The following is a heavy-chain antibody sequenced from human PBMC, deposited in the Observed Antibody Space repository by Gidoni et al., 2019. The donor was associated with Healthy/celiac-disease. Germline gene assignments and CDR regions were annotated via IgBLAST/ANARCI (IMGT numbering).Heavy chain of an antibody. D-gene: IGHD5-12*01. CDR2: IIPIFGTA. CDR3: ANAPGRDGYIHFDY. CDR1: GGTSSSYA. J-gene: IGHJ4*02. Sequence: QVQLVQSGADVKKPGSSVKVSCKASGGTSSSYAISWVRQAPGQGLEWMGGIIPIFGTANYAQKFQGRVTITADKSTSTAYMELSSLRSEDTAVYYCANAPGRDGYIHFDYWGQGTLVTVSS. V-gene: IGHV1-69*06.